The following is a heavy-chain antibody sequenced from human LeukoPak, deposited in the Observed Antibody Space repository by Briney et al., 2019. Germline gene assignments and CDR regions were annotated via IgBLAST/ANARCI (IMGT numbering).Heavy chain of an antibody. CDR2: IYHSGST. D-gene: IGHD1-26*01. V-gene: IGHV4-38-2*02. CDR3: ARIVGASYYYYYYMDV. CDR1: GYSISSGYY. Sequence: PSETLSLTCTVSGYSISSGYYWGWIRQPPGKGLEWIGSIYHSGSTYYNPSLKSRVTISVDTSKNQFSLKLSSVTAADTAVYYCARIVGASYYYYYYMDVWGKGTTVTVSS. J-gene: IGHJ6*03.